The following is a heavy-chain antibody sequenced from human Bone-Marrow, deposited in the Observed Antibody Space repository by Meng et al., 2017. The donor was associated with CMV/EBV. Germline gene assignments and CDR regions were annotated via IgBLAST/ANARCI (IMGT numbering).Heavy chain of an antibody. V-gene: IGHV4-59*01. CDR1: GGSISSYY. Sequence: SEILSLTCTVSGGSISSYYWSWIRQLPGKGLEWIGYIYYSGSTNYNPSLKSRVTISVDTSKNQFSLKLSSVTAADTAVYYCARVEFLGRSTQKSRPTSLDVWGQGTTVTVFS. J-gene: IGHJ6*01. CDR2: IYYSGST. D-gene: IGHD3-10*01. CDR3: ARVEFLGRSTQKSRPTSLDV.